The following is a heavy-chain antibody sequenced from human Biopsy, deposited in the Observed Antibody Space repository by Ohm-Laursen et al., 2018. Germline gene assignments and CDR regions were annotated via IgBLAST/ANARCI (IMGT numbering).Heavy chain of an antibody. J-gene: IGHJ4*02. CDR3: ARAYFYGLGTSNYFFDS. V-gene: IGHV4-39*01. Sequence: SETLSLTWTVSGGSIRSPDHRWNWVRRAPGKGLEWIGYIYYSWTTFYNPSLSRRVTMDLDTSSNQFSLKLKSVTSADTAVYFCARAYFYGLGTSNYFFDSWGQGALVTVSS. CDR1: GGSIRSPDHR. CDR2: IYYSWTT. D-gene: IGHD3-10*01.